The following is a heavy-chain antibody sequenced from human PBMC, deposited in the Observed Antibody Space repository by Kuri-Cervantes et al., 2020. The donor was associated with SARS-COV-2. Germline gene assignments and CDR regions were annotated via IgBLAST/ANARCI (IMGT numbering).Heavy chain of an antibody. CDR1: GYSISSYY. Sequence: SETLSLTCTVSGYSISSYYWSWIRQPPGKGLEWIGYIYYSGSTNYNPSLKSRVTISVDTSKNQFSPKLSSVTAADTAVYYCARHNSDDSSGYYPYYFDYWGQGTLVTVSS. CDR2: IYYSGST. J-gene: IGHJ4*02. D-gene: IGHD3-22*01. V-gene: IGHV4-59*01. CDR3: ARHNSDDSSGYYPYYFDY.